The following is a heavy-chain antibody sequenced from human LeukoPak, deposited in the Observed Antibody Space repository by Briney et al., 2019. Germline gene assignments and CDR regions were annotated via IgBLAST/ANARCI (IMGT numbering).Heavy chain of an antibody. CDR3: ARERTTVTTSSYFDY. J-gene: IGHJ4*02. D-gene: IGHD4-17*01. V-gene: IGHV1-46*01. Sequence: RGASVKVSCKASGYTFTSYYMHWVRQAPGQGLEWMGIINPSGGSTSYAQKFQGRVTMTRDTSTSTVYMELSSLRSEDTAVYYCARERTTVTTSSYFDYRGQGTLVTVSS. CDR2: INPSGGST. CDR1: GYTFTSYY.